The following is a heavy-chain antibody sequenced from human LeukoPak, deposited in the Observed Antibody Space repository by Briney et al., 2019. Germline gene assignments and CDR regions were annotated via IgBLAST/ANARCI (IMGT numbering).Heavy chain of an antibody. D-gene: IGHD1-26*01. CDR1: GFTFSSYW. V-gene: IGHV3-74*01. J-gene: IGHJ4*02. CDR2: INTDGSGT. Sequence: GGSLRLSCAASGFTFSSYWMHWVRQAPGRGLVWVARINTDGSGTSYADSVKGRFTIARDNAKNTLYLQMNSLRAEDTAIYYCAKGSKWELPIDYWGQGILVTVSS. CDR3: AKGSKWELPIDY.